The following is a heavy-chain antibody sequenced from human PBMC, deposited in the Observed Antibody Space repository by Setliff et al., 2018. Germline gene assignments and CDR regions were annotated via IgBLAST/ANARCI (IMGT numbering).Heavy chain of an antibody. CDR1: GGSISGRLYY. CDR2: ICYSGST. V-gene: IGHV4-39*07. D-gene: IGHD6-13*01. Sequence: LSLTCTVSGGSISGRLYYWGWIRQPPGKGLEWIGTICYSGSTYYNPSLKSRVTISVDTSKNQFSLKLSSVTAADTAVYYCARVSMLAAAGYYSYYYGMDVWGQGTTVTVSS. J-gene: IGHJ6*02. CDR3: ARVSMLAAAGYYSYYYGMDV.